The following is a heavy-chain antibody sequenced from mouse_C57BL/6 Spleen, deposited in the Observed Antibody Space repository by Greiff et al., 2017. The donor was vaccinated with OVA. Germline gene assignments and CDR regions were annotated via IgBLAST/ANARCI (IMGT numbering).Heavy chain of an antibody. Sequence: VKLMESGPELVKPGASVKISCKASGYAFSSSWMNWVKQRPGKGLEWIGRIYPGDGDTNYNGKFKGKATLTADKSSSTAYMQLSSLTSEDSAVYFCARSGYSNLYYAMDYWGQGTSVTVSS. CDR1: GYAFSSSW. D-gene: IGHD2-5*01. J-gene: IGHJ4*01. V-gene: IGHV1-82*01. CDR3: ARSGYSNLYYAMDY. CDR2: IYPGDGDT.